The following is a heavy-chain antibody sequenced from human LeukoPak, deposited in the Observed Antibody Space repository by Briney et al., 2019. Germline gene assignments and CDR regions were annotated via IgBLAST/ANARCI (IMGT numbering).Heavy chain of an antibody. Sequence: GGSLRLSCAASGFTFTEYSIIWVRQAPGKGLEWVSFISDISDRSSTIHYADSVKGRCTISRDNAERSVYLQMNSLRADDTAVYYCARVRGPTLKTCYMDVWGTGTTVTVSS. J-gene: IGHJ6*03. CDR1: GFTFTEYS. D-gene: IGHD3-10*01. V-gene: IGHV3-48*04. CDR3: ARVRGPTLKTCYMDV. CDR2: ISDRSSTI.